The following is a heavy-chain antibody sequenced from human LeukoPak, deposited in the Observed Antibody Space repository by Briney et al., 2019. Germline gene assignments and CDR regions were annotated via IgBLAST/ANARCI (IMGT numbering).Heavy chain of an antibody. CDR3: ARTPVYCSGGSCYYYYYAMDV. V-gene: IGHV3-48*01. CDR2: ISTDSRTT. J-gene: IGHJ6*02. CDR1: GFTFKTYS. Sequence: GGSLTLSCAASGFTFKTYSMNWVRQAPGKGLEWVSYISTDSRTTKYADSVKGRFTISRDIVKNSLYLQMDSLRAEDTAVYYCARTPVYCSGGSCYYYYYAMDVWGQGTTVTVSS. D-gene: IGHD2-15*01.